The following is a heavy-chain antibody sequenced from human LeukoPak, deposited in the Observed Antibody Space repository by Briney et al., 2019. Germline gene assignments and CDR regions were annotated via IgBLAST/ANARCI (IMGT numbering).Heavy chain of an antibody. J-gene: IGHJ4*02. V-gene: IGHV4-4*07. Sequence: PSETLSLTCTVSGGSISSYYWSWIRQPAGKGLEWIGRIYTSGSTNYNPSLKSRVTMSVDTSKNQFSLKLSSVTAADTAVYYCARDDGTQSSSYFDYWGQGTLVTVSS. CDR3: ARDDGTQSSSYFDY. CDR1: GGSISSYY. CDR2: IYTSGST. D-gene: IGHD6-13*01.